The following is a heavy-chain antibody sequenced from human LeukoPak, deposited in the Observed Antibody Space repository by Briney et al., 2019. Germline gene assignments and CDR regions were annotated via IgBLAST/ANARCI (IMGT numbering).Heavy chain of an antibody. V-gene: IGHV4-59*01. CDR2: IYYSGST. J-gene: IGHJ4*02. D-gene: IGHD2/OR15-2a*01. CDR1: GGSISSYY. Sequence: PSQTLSLTCTVSGGSISSYYWSWIRQPPGKGLEWIGYIYYSGSTNYNPSLKSRVTISVDTSKNQFSLKLSSVTAADTAVYYCARAGYYYAREGLDYWGQGTLVTVSS. CDR3: ARAGYYYAREGLDY.